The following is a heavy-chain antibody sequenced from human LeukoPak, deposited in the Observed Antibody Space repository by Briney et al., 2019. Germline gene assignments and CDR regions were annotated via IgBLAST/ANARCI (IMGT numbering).Heavy chain of an antibody. J-gene: IGHJ4*02. CDR1: GWSFSGYY. D-gene: IGHD2-2*01. V-gene: IGHV4-34*01. CDR3: VRGRYCSSTSRSRFDY. CDR2: INYSGST. Sequence: SETLSLTCAVYGWSFSGYYWRWIRQPPGKGLEWIGEINYSGSTNYNPSLKSRVTISGDTSKNPFSLKMSSVTAEDTAVYYCVRGRYCSSTSRSRFDYWGQGTLVTVSS.